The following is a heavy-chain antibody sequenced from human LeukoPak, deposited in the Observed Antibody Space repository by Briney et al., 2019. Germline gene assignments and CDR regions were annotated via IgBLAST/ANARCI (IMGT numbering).Heavy chain of an antibody. V-gene: IGHV3-21*01. CDR3: ATSDDLWSGMDN. J-gene: IGHJ4*02. CDR2: ISSSSSYI. Sequence: PGGSLSLSCAVSGFTFSSSSRNWVGQAPGKGLGWVASISSSSSYINYADSVKGRFTISRDNAKNSLYLQMDSLRAEDTAVYYCATSDDLWSGMDNWGQGTLVTVSS. D-gene: IGHD3-3*01. CDR1: GFTFSSSS.